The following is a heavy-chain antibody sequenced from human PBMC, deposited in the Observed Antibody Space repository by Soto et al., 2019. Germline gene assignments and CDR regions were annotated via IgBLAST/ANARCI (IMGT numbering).Heavy chain of an antibody. V-gene: IGHV3-33*01. CDR1: GFTFSSYG. J-gene: IGHJ6*02. CDR3: ARLKTHYYGSGKFLGRAYYYYGMDV. Sequence: QVQLVESGGGVVQPGRSLRLSCAASGFTFSSYGMHWVRQAPGKGLEWVAVIWYDGSNKYYADSVKGRFTISRDNSKNTLYLQMNSLRAEDTAVYYCARLKTHYYGSGKFLGRAYYYYGMDVWGQGTTVTVSS. CDR2: IWYDGSNK. D-gene: IGHD3-10*01.